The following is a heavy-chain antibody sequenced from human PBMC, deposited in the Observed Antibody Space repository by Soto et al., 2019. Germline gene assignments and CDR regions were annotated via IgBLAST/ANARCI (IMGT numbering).Heavy chain of an antibody. D-gene: IGHD6-13*01. CDR3: ARVNGSSWFYDY. CDR1: GGSFSCYY. J-gene: IGHJ4*02. V-gene: IGHV4-34*01. CDR2: INHSGST. Sequence: SETLSLTCAVYGGSFSCYYWSWIRQPPGKGLEWIGEINHSGSTNYNPSLKSRVTISVDTSKNQFSLKLSSVTAADTAVYYCARVNGSSWFYDYWGQGTLVTVSS.